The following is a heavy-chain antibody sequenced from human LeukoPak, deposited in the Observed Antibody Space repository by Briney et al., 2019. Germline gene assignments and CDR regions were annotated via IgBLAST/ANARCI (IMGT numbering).Heavy chain of an antibody. V-gene: IGHV4-38-2*02. J-gene: IGHJ4*02. CDR3: ARYVVVAAEPYFDY. CDR2: IYHTGST. CDR1: GYSISSGYY. D-gene: IGHD2-15*01. Sequence: SETLSLTCTVSGYSISSGYYWAWIRQPPGKGLEWIGNIYHTGSTYYNPSLKSRVTISVDTSKNQFSLKLSSVTAADTAVYYCARYVVVAAEPYFDYWGQGTLVTVSS.